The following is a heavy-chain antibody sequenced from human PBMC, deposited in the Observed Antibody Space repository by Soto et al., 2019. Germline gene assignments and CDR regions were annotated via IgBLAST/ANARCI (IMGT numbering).Heavy chain of an antibody. CDR3: EKRGIYSSGPRGLDP. CDR1: GFTFSSYA. V-gene: IGHV3-23*01. CDR2: ISGSGGST. J-gene: IGHJ5*02. D-gene: IGHD6-19*01. Sequence: GGSLRLSCAASGFTFSSYAMSWVRQAPGKGLEWVSAISGSGGSTYYADSVKGRFTISRDNSKNTLYLQMNSLRAEDTAVYYCEKRGIYSSGPRGLDPWGQGTLVTVYS.